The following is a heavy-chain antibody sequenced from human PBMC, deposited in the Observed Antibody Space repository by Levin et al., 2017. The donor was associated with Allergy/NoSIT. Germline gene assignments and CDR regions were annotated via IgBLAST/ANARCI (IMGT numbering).Heavy chain of an antibody. V-gene: IGHV3-21*01. J-gene: IGHJ5*02. CDR2: IISSSSYI. CDR3: ARDAFHDYGDYGDQNNWFDP. Sequence: TSGGSLRLSCAASGFTFSSYSMNWVRQAPGKGLEWVSSIISSSSYIYYADSVKGRFTISRDNAKNSLYLQMNSLRAEDTAVYYCARDAFHDYGDYGDQNNWFDPWGQGTLVTVSS. D-gene: IGHD4-17*01. CDR1: GFTFSSYS.